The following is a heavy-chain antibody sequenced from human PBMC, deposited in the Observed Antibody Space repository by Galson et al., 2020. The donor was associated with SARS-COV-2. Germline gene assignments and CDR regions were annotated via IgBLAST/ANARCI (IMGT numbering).Heavy chain of an antibody. Sequence: GGSLRLSCTVAGFTFGDFAMSWFRQAPGKGLEWVGFIRSRTYDGTQEYAASVKDRFTISRDDATNVADLQMNRLITEDTAVYYCASGGFPYYYYMDGCGKWTTVIVSS. CDR3: ASGGFPYYYYMDG. CDR1: GFTFGDFA. D-gene: IGHD3-10*01. CDR2: IRSRTYDGTQ. V-gene: IGHV3-49*03. J-gene: IGHJ6*03.